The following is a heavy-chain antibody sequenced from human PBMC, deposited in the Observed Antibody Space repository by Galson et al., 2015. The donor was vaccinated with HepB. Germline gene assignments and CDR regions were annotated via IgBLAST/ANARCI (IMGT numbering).Heavy chain of an antibody. CDR2: ISGSGGST. J-gene: IGHJ4*02. Sequence: SLRLSCAASGFTFSSYAMSWVRQAPGKGLEWVSAISGSGGSTYYADSVKGRFTISRDNSKNTLYLQMNSLRAEDTAVYYCAKAHGYSGYDAPSGFDYWGQGTLVTVPS. CDR3: AKAHGYSGYDAPSGFDY. D-gene: IGHD5-12*01. CDR1: GFTFSSYA. V-gene: IGHV3-23*01.